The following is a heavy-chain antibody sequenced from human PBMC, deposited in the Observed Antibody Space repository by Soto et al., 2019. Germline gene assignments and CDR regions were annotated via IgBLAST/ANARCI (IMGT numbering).Heavy chain of an antibody. CDR3: ARGGVDYDFWSGPNYFDY. V-gene: IGHV1-69*13. CDR1: GGTFSSYA. Sequence: VASVKVSCKASGGTFSSYAISWVRQAPGQGLEWMGGIIPIFGTANYAQKFQGRVTITADESTSTAYMELSSLRSEDTAVYYCARGGVDYDFWSGPNYFDYWGQGTLVTVSS. J-gene: IGHJ4*02. CDR2: IIPIFGTA. D-gene: IGHD3-3*01.